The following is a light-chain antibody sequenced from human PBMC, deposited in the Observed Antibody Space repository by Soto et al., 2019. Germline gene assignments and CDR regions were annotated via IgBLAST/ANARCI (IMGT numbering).Light chain of an antibody. CDR3: QQYGGSPRT. J-gene: IGKJ1*01. V-gene: IGKV3-11*01. CDR2: DAS. Sequence: EIVMTQSPATLSLSPGERATLSCRASQSVGKYLVWYQQKPGQAPRLLIYDASNRATGIPARFSGSGSGTDFTLTISRLEPEDFAVYYCQQYGGSPRTFGQGTKVDIK. CDR1: QSVGKY.